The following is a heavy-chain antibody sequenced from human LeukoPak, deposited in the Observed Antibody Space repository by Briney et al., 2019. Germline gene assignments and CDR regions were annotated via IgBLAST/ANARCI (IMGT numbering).Heavy chain of an antibody. J-gene: IGHJ3*01. CDR2: IYNSGST. V-gene: IGHV4-59*08. CDR1: GGSISSHY. D-gene: IGHD3-16*01. Sequence: SETLSLTCTVSGGSISSHYWRWVRQPPGKGLEWVGYIYNSGSTNYNRSLKSGVTISVETSKKQFALKLTSVTAADSAVYFCARDDYGVFDAFDFWGQGTVVTVSS. CDR3: ARDDYGVFDAFDF.